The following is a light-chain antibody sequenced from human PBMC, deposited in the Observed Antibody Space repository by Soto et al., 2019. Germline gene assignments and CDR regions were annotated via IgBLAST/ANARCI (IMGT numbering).Light chain of an antibody. CDR3: QQYNGY. J-gene: IGKJ4*01. V-gene: IGKV1-5*01. CDR1: QNINNW. CDR2: DAS. Sequence: DIQMTQSPSTLSASVGDRVTITCRASQNINNWLAWYQQKPGKVPKVLIYDASSLESGVPSRFSGSGSGTEFTLTISSLQPDDFATYYCQQYNGYFGGGTRVESK.